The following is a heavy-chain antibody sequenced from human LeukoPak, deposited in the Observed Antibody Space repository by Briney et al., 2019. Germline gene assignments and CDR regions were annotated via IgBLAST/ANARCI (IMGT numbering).Heavy chain of an antibody. Sequence: ASVKVSCKASGYTFTGYYMHWVRQAPGQRLEWMGWINPNSGGTNYAQKFQGRVTMTRDTSISTAYMELSRLRSDDTAVYYCARTYDQASHRGDDYFDYWGQGTLVTVSS. CDR1: GYTFTGYY. V-gene: IGHV1-2*02. CDR2: INPNSGGT. J-gene: IGHJ4*02. CDR3: ARTYDQASHRGDDYFDY. D-gene: IGHD5-12*01.